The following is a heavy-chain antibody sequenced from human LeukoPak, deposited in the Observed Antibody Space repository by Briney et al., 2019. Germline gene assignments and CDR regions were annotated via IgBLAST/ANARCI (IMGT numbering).Heavy chain of an antibody. CDR1: GFTFSDYG. V-gene: IGHV3-33*01. CDR3: ARNPVRNAYYRDSTRY. CDR2: IWYDGSHT. D-gene: IGHD3-16*01. Sequence: GGSLRLSCEGSGFTFSDYGLHWVRQAPGRGLEWVALIWYDGSHTYYADSVKGRFTISRDNSKNTLYLQMNSLRAEDTALYYCARNPVRNAYYRDSTRYWGQGTLVRLL. J-gene: IGHJ4*02.